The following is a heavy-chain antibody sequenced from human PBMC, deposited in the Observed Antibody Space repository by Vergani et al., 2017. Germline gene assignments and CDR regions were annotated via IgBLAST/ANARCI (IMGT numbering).Heavy chain of an antibody. D-gene: IGHD6-13*01. J-gene: IGHJ6*03. V-gene: IGHV1-69*04. CDR3: ARDIAAAAAYYYYMDV. Sequence: QVQLVQSGAEVKKPGASVKVSCKASGYTFSSYAISWVRQAPGQGLEWMGRIIPILGIANYAQKFQGRVTITADKSTSTAYMELSSLRSEDTAVYYCARDIAAAAAYYYYMDVWGKGTTVTVSS. CDR2: IIPILGIA. CDR1: GYTFSSYA.